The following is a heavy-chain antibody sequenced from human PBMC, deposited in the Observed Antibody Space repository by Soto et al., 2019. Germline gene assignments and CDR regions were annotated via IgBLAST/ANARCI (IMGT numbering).Heavy chain of an antibody. Sequence: GALRLSCAASGFTFSTYSMNWVRQAPGKGLEWVSSISSSSSYIYYADSVKGRFTISRDNAKNSLYLQMNSLRAEDTAVYYCARYDSSGYYWPYYYYGMDVWGQGTTVTVSS. CDR1: GFTFSTYS. V-gene: IGHV3-21*01. CDR3: ARYDSSGYYWPYYYYGMDV. CDR2: ISSSSSYI. D-gene: IGHD3-22*01. J-gene: IGHJ6*02.